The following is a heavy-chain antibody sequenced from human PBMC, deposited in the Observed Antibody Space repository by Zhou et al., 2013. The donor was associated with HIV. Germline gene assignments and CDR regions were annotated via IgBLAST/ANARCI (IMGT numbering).Heavy chain of an antibody. J-gene: IGHJ4*02. CDR1: GYSISSAYY. CDR3: ARFXSSTYHYFDF. CDR2: IYYTGST. V-gene: IGHV4-38-2*01. Sequence: QVQLQESGPGLLKPSETLSLTCAVSGYSISSAYYWGWIRQPPGKGLEWIGSIYYTGSTNNSPPLQSRVTISVDMSKTQISLKLSSVTAADTAVYYCARFXSSTYHYFDFWGQGILVTVSS. D-gene: IGHD2-15*01.